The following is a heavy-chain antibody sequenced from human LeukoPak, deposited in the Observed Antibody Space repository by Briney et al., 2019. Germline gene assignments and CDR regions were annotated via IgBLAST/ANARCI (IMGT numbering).Heavy chain of an antibody. Sequence: GGSLRLSCAASGFTVSSNYMSWVRQAPGKGLEWVSLIYSGGSTYYADSVKGRFTISRDNAKNSLYLQMNSLRAEDTAVYYCARDRGDRNGWYSRPFDYWGQGTLVTVSS. CDR2: IYSGGST. V-gene: IGHV3-66*01. J-gene: IGHJ4*02. CDR1: GFTVSSNY. CDR3: ARDRGDRNGWYSRPFDY. D-gene: IGHD6-13*01.